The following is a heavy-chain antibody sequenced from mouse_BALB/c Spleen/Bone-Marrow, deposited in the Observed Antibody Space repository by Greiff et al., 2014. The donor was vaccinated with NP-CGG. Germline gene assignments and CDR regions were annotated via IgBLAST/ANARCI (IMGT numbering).Heavy chain of an antibody. Sequence: QVQLQQPGAELVKPGASVKLSCKASGYIFTSYYMYWVKQRPGQGLEWIGGINPSNGGTNFNEKFKSRATLTVDKSSNTAYMQLSSLTSEDSADYYCTRGDDYDEEFAYWGQGTLVTVSA. J-gene: IGHJ3*01. CDR2: INPSNGGT. D-gene: IGHD2-4*01. CDR3: TRGDDYDEEFAY. CDR1: GYIFTSYY. V-gene: IGHV1S81*02.